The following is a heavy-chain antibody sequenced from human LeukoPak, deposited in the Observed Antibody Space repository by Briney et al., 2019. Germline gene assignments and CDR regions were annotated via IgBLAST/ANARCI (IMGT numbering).Heavy chain of an antibody. Sequence: GGSLRLSCAASGFTFDDYAMHWVRQAPGKGSEWASGISWNSGSIGYVDSVKGRFTISRDNAKNSLYLQMDSLRAEDTALYYCARDEHHLVQGYYFDYWGQGTLVTVSS. V-gene: IGHV3-9*01. CDR1: GFTFDDYA. CDR2: ISWNSGSI. J-gene: IGHJ4*02. CDR3: ARDEHHLVQGYYFDY. D-gene: IGHD6-13*01.